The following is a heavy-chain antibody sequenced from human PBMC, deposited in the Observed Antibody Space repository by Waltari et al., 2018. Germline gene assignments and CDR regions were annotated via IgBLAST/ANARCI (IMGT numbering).Heavy chain of an antibody. CDR1: GASPSTSGMR. D-gene: IGHD3-22*01. V-gene: IGHV2-70*04. J-gene: IGHJ4*02. CDR2: INWDDNK. Sequence: QVTLKQSGPALVKRTQTLTLTCTFSGASPSTSGMRVSWIRQPPGKALECLARINWDDNKYYHTSLKTRLTTSKDTSKNEVVLTMTNMNPVDTATYYCVFDSTCYYPGHWGQGTLVTVSS. CDR3: VFDSTCYYPGH.